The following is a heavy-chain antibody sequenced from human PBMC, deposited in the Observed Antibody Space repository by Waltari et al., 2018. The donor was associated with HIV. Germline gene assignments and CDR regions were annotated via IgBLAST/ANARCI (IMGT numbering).Heavy chain of an antibody. Sequence: EVQLVESGGGWVQPGGSLTLPWAASGFTFCSFGFSWVRQAPGKGLEWVANINQAGTERHYVDSVRGRFTISRDNDKTSLFLQMNSLSVEDTAVYYCATTHGSGDYDNDFDYWGQGTLV. J-gene: IGHJ4*02. CDR3: ATTHGSGDYDNDFDY. CDR2: INQAGTER. CDR1: GFTFCSFG. D-gene: IGHD3-10*01. V-gene: IGHV3-7*01.